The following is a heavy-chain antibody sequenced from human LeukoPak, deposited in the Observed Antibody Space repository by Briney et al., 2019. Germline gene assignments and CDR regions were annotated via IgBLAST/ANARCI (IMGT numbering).Heavy chain of an antibody. D-gene: IGHD3-22*01. Sequence: KPSETLSLTCTVSGGSISSYYWSWIRQPPGKGLEWIGYIYYSGSTNYNPSLKSRVTISVDTSKNQFSLKLSSVTAADTAVYYCARLWDYYDGSGYYSYYFDYWGQGTLVTVSS. J-gene: IGHJ4*02. CDR3: ARLWDYYDGSGYYSYYFDY. CDR1: GGSISSYY. CDR2: IYYSGST. V-gene: IGHV4-59*08.